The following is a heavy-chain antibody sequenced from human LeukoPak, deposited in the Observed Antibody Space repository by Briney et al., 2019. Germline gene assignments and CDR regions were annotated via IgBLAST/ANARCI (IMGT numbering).Heavy chain of an antibody. D-gene: IGHD5-12*01. Sequence: SETLSLTCTVSGGSISSSTYYWGWIRQPPGKGLEWIGSIYYSGTTYYNPSLKSRVTMSVDMSKNQFSLKLRSLTAADTAVYYCARGDRYSGYELHYYGMDVWGQGTTVTVSS. CDR2: IYYSGTT. CDR3: ARGDRYSGYELHYYGMDV. J-gene: IGHJ6*02. CDR1: GGSISSSTYY. V-gene: IGHV4-39*07.